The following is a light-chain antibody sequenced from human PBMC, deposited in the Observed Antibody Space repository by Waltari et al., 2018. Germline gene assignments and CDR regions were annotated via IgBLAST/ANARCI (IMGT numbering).Light chain of an antibody. CDR2: KAS. CDR3: QQYESYWT. CDR1: QDINTW. V-gene: IGKV1-5*03. Sequence: DIHMTQSPSTLSASIGDTVTITCRAGQDINTWLAWYKQRPGKAPNLLIYKASYLESGVPSRFSGSGSGTEFTLTISSLQPDDFATYFCQQYESYWTFGQGTKVEMK. J-gene: IGKJ1*01.